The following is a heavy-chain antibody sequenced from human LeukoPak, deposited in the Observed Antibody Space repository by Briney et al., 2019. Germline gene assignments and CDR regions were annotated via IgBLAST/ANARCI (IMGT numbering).Heavy chain of an antibody. CDR3: ARGKIPDWGNFDY. CDR2: ISGSGGST. J-gene: IGHJ4*02. V-gene: IGHV3-23*01. CDR1: GGSISSSN. D-gene: IGHD7-27*01. Sequence: PSETLSLTCAVSGGSISSSNWWSWVRQAPGKGLEWVSAISGSGGSTYYADSVKGRFTISRDNSKNTLYPQMNSLRPEDTAVYYCARGKIPDWGNFDYWGQGTLVTVSS.